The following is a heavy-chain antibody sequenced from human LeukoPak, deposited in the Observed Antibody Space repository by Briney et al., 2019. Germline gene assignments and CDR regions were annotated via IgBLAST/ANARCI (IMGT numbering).Heavy chain of an antibody. CDR3: ARVESYYYDSSGYSDLDY. V-gene: IGHV3-74*03. D-gene: IGHD3-22*01. CDR2: INSDGSIT. J-gene: IGHJ4*02. CDR1: GFYFSKYW. Sequence: GGSLRLSCAAPGFYFSKYWMHWVRQAPGKGLVWVSRINSDGSITTYADSVKGRFTISRDNAKSTLYLQMNSLRAEDTAVYYCARVESYYYDSSGYSDLDYWGQGTLVTVSS.